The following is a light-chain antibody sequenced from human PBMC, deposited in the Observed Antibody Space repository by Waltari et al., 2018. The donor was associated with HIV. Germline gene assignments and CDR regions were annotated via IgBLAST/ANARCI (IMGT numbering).Light chain of an antibody. V-gene: IGKV3-15*01. CDR1: QSVSSN. Sequence: EIVMTQSPATLSLSPGERATLSCRASQSVSSNLAWYQQKPGLAPRLLIYGASTRATGIPARFSGSGSGTDFTLTISSLQSEDFAVYYCQHRNNWAVFGPGTKVDI. CDR3: QHRNNWAV. CDR2: GAS. J-gene: IGKJ3*01.